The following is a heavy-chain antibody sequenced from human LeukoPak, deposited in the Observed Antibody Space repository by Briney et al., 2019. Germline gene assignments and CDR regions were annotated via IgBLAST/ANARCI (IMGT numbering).Heavy chain of an antibody. D-gene: IGHD6-19*01. CDR3: AKDPYGSGWYLGYFDY. CDR2: ISYDGSNK. CDR1: GFTLSSYS. V-gene: IGHV3-30*18. Sequence: PGGSLRLSCAASGFTLSSYSMNWVRQAPGKGLEWVAVISYDGSNKYYADSVKGRFTISRDNSKNTLYLQMNSLRAEDTAVYYCAKDPYGSGWYLGYFDYWGQGTLVTVSS. J-gene: IGHJ4*02.